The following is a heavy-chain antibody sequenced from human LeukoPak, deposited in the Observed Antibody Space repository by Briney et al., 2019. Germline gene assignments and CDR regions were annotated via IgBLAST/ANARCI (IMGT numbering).Heavy chain of an antibody. D-gene: IGHD4-17*01. CDR3: ATSPTGSSPGY. V-gene: IGHV1-69*01. CDR1: GGTFSTFA. Sequence: SVKVSCKASGGTFSTFALSWVRQAPGQGPDWMGGIIPILGTANYAQKFQGRVTITADESTSTAYMELSSLTSEDTAVYYCATSPTGSSPGYWGQGTLVTVSS. J-gene: IGHJ4*02. CDR2: IIPILGTA.